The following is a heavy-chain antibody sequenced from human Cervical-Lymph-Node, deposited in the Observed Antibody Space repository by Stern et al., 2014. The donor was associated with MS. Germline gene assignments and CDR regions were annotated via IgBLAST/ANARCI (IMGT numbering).Heavy chain of an antibody. CDR3: ARGSGRDFFDY. CDR2: IYPGASEA. CDR1: GYSFTNYW. J-gene: IGHJ4*02. Sequence: VPLVESGAEVKKPGEFLKISCKGSGYSFTNYWIGWVRQMPGKGLEWMGIIYPGASEARYSPSFQGQVTISADKSISTAYLQWSSLKASDTAMYYCARGSGRDFFDYWGQGTLVTVSS. V-gene: IGHV5-51*01. D-gene: IGHD3-3*01.